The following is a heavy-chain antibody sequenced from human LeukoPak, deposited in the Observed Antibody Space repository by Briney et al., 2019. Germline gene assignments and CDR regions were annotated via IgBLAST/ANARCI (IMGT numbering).Heavy chain of an antibody. J-gene: IGHJ6*03. Sequence: SETLSLTCAVSGDSISSGFFWGWIRQPPGKGLEWIGNIYGSGTTYYNPSLKSRVTMSIDTSKNQFSLNLISVTAADTALYFCARINYGYSYVDVWGRGTTVTVSS. CDR2: IYGSGTT. CDR3: ARINYGYSYVDV. V-gene: IGHV4-38-2*01. CDR1: GDSISSGFF.